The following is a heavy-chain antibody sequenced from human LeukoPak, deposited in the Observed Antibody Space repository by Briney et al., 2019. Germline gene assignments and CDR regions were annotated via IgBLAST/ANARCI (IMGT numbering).Heavy chain of an antibody. CDR2: LNWNSGGI. CDR1: GFTFDDYA. Sequence: GGSLRLSCAASGFTFDDYAMHWVRQAPGKGLEWVSGLNWNSGGIVYADSVKGRFTISRDNAKGSLYLQMNNLRTEDTALYYCAKGDMEGYFDSSYFDYWGQGTLVTVSS. J-gene: IGHJ4*02. CDR3: AKGDMEGYFDSSYFDY. D-gene: IGHD3-9*01. V-gene: IGHV3-9*01.